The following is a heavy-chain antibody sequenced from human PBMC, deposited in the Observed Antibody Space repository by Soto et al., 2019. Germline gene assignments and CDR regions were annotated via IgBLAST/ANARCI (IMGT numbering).Heavy chain of an antibody. Sequence: ASVKVSCKASGYTFTNYGIGWVRQAPGQGLEWVGWISSSNGNTNHAQSVQGRVTMTTDTSTSTTYMELRSLRSDDTAVYYCARGPRYCSSSICFAGVTWFDPWGQGTLVTVSS. CDR2: ISSSNGNT. D-gene: IGHD2-2*01. V-gene: IGHV1-18*04. CDR1: GYTFTNYG. CDR3: ARGPRYCSSSICFAGVTWFDP. J-gene: IGHJ5*02.